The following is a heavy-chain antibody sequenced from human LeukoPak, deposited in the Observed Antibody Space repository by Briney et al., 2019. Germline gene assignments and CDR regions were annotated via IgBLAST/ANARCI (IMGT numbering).Heavy chain of an antibody. Sequence: PSETLSLTCTVSGGSISSSSYYWGWIRQPPGKGLEWIGSIYYSGSTYYNPSLKSRVTISVDTSKNQFSLKLSSVTAADTAVYYCARRARYCSSTSCYRDYWSQGTLVTVSS. CDR3: ARRARYCSSTSCYRDY. V-gene: IGHV4-39*01. CDR1: GGSISSSSYY. CDR2: IYYSGST. J-gene: IGHJ4*02. D-gene: IGHD2-2*01.